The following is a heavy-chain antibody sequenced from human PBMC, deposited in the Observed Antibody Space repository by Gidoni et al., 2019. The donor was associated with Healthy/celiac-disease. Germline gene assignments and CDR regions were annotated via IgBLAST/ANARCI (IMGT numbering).Heavy chain of an antibody. V-gene: IGHV3-23*04. CDR1: AFTFRSYA. CDR2: ISGSGGST. Sequence: EVQLVESGGGLVQPGGSLRLSCAASAFTFRSYAMSWVRQAPGKGLEGVSAISGSGGSTYYADSVKGRFTISRDNSKNTLYLQMNSLRAEDTAVYYCAKRDQGTTMVRGGDYWGQGTLVTVSS. CDR3: AKRDQGTTMVRGGDY. J-gene: IGHJ4*02. D-gene: IGHD3-10*01.